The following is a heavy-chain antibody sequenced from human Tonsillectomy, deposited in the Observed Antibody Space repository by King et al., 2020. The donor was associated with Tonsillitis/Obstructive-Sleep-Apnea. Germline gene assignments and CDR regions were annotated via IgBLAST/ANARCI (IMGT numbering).Heavy chain of an antibody. D-gene: IGHD2-21*02. CDR1: GFTFSDYY. J-gene: IGHJ4*02. CDR2: ISSSSSYT. Sequence: VQLVESGGGLVKPGGSLRLSCAASGFTFSDYYMSWIRQAPGKGLEWVSYISSSSSYTNYADSVKGRFTISRDNAKNSLYLQMNSLRAEDTAVYYCARAYGHIAVVTAVDYWGQGTLVTVSS. V-gene: IGHV3-11*06. CDR3: ARAYGHIAVVTAVDY.